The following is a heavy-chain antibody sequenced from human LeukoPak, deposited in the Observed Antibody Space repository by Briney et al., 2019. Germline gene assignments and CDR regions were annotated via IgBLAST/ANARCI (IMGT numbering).Heavy chain of an antibody. Sequence: GGSLRLSCAASGFTFSDYYMSWVRQAPGKGLEWVSSISSSSSYIYYADSVKGRFTISRDNAKNSLYLQMNSLRAEDTAVYYCARSKERWLQWVKAFDIWGQGTMVTVSS. J-gene: IGHJ3*02. D-gene: IGHD5-24*01. CDR1: GFTFSDYY. CDR2: ISSSSSYI. V-gene: IGHV3-21*01. CDR3: ARSKERWLQWVKAFDI.